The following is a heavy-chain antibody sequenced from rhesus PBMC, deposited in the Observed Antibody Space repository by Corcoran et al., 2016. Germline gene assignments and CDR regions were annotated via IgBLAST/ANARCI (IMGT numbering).Heavy chain of an antibody. D-gene: IGHD2-21*01. Sequence: QLQLQESGPGLVKPSETLSVTCAVSGGSISRSYWSWIRQAPGKVLGWLGYSYGSGSSTNFNPSLKSRVTRSVDTSKNQLSLKLSSVTASDTAVYYCARYCTGSGCYSGLDSWGQGVVVTVSS. J-gene: IGHJ6*01. CDR1: GGSISRSY. V-gene: IGHV4-169*01. CDR3: ARYCTGSGCYSGLDS. CDR2: SYGSGSST.